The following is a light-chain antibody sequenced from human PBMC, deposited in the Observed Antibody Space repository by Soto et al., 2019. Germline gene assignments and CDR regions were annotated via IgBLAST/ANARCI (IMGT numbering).Light chain of an antibody. CDR1: QDLSNY. V-gene: IGKV1-33*01. Sequence: DIQMTQSPSSLSASVGDRVTITCQASQDLSNYLNWYQQKPGKAPKLLIYDASILEIGVPSRFSGHGSGTEFSFTISSLQPEELATDYCQQYDNLPFTFGPGTKVYIK. J-gene: IGKJ3*01. CDR2: DAS. CDR3: QQYDNLPFT.